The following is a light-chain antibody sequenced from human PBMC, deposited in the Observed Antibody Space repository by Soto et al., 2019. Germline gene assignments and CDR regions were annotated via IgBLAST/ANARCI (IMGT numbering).Light chain of an antibody. Sequence: QSALTQPASVSGSPGQSITISCTGTSSDIGRYTYVSWYQRHPGKAPKLMIYDVSNRASGVSNRFSGSKSGNTASLTISGLQAEDEAYYYCCSYESSVANVFGTGTKLTVL. CDR3: CSYESSVANV. V-gene: IGLV2-14*03. CDR1: SSDIGRYTY. J-gene: IGLJ1*01. CDR2: DVS.